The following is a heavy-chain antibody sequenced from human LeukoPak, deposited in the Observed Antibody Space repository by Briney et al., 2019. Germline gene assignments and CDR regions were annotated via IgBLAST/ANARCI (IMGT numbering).Heavy chain of an antibody. D-gene: IGHD6-19*01. V-gene: IGHV3-13*01. Sequence: GGSLRLSCAASGFTFSSYDMHWVRQATGKGLEWVSAIGAAGDTYYADSVKGRFTISRDNSKNTLYLQMNSLRAEDTAVYYCAKDIRSSGWSKYSDYWGQGTLVTVSS. CDR2: IGAAGDT. CDR1: GFTFSSYD. J-gene: IGHJ4*02. CDR3: AKDIRSSGWSKYSDY.